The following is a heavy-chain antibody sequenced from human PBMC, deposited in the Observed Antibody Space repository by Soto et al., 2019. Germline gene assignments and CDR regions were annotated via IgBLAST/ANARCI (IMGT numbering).Heavy chain of an antibody. CDR3: ARDKSTGLFDY. Sequence: QVQLQQWGAGLLKPSETLSLTCAVSGGSFSGYYWTWIRQPPGTGLEWIGEINHSGSTNYNPSPKSLVTISVYTSKNQFSLKLTSVTAADTAVYDCARDKSTGLFDYWGQGTLVTVSS. V-gene: IGHV4-34*01. D-gene: IGHD2-2*01. CDR2: INHSGST. CDR1: GGSFSGYY. J-gene: IGHJ4*02.